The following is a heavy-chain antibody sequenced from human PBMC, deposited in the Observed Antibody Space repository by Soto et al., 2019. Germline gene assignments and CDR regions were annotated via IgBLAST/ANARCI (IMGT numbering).Heavy chain of an antibody. D-gene: IGHD7-27*01. CDR1: GFTFSSYA. Sequence: QVQLVESGGGVVQPGRSLRLSCAASGFTFSSYAMHWVRQAPGKGLEWVAVISYDGSNKYYADSVKGRFTISTDNSKNPLYLQMNSLRAEDTAVYYCASKKLGQDPDAFDIWGQGTMVTVSS. CDR3: ASKKLGQDPDAFDI. J-gene: IGHJ3*02. CDR2: ISYDGSNK. V-gene: IGHV3-30-3*01.